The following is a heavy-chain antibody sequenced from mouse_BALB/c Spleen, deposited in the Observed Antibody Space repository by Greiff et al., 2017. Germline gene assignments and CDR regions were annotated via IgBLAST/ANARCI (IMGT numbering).Heavy chain of an antibody. Sequence: EVKLVESGGGLVQPGGSRKLSCAASGFTFRSFGMHWVRQAPEKGLEWVAYISSGSSTIYYADTVKGRFTISRDNPKNTLFLQMTSLRSEDTAMYYCAREEDEDYAMDYWGQGTSVTVSS. J-gene: IGHJ4*01. CDR3: AREEDEDYAMDY. CDR1: GFTFRSFG. CDR2: ISSGSSTI. V-gene: IGHV5-17*02.